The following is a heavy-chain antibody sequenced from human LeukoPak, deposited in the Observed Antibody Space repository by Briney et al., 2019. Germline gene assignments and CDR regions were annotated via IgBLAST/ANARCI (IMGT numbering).Heavy chain of an antibody. V-gene: IGHV1-46*01. J-gene: IGHJ3*02. CDR3: ARGTFYDVSGHYSGPNAFDT. Sequence: ASVKVSCKASGSIFTSYYMHWVRQAPGEGPEWVGVVNPSGGTTNYAQRCQGRVTMTRDTSTSTVYMERSSLRSEDTAVYFCARGTFYDVSGHYSGPNAFDTWGQGTMVSVSS. CDR1: GSIFTSYY. D-gene: IGHD3-22*01. CDR2: VNPSGGTT.